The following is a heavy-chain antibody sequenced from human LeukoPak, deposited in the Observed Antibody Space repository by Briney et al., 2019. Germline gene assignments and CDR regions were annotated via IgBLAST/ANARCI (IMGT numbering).Heavy chain of an antibody. D-gene: IGHD3-22*01. Sequence: ASVKVSCKASGYSFSSYGISWVRQAPGQGLEWMTWISGNNGNTDFAKNFQGRVTMTTDTSTTTVYMELRSLKSDDTAVYYCARGVVSTYYYDSSGYYPLSYMDVWGKGTTVTVSS. CDR1: GYSFSSYG. CDR2: ISGNNGNT. J-gene: IGHJ6*03. CDR3: ARGVVSTYYYDSSGYYPLSYMDV. V-gene: IGHV1-18*01.